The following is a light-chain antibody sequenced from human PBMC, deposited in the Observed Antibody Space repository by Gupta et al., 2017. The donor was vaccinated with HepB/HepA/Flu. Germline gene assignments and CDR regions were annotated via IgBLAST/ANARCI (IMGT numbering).Light chain of an antibody. J-gene: IGKJ2*01. Sequence: DIHLTQSPSSLSASAGDRVTITCQASQDISNNLNWFYQKPGEAPKLLVYGATKLDTGVSSRFRGGGSGREYSVTISSLQPEDIAIYYCQQFDNSPYTFGQGTKLEI. CDR3: QQFDNSPYT. CDR2: GAT. CDR1: QDISNN. V-gene: IGKV1-33*01.